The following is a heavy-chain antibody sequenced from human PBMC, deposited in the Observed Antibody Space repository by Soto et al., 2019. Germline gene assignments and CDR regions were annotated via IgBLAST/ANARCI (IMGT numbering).Heavy chain of an antibody. CDR3: ARELKSGYCSSTSCYGRGYYYYGMDV. D-gene: IGHD2-2*01. J-gene: IGHJ6*02. CDR1: GGSISSSNW. Sequence: QVQLQESGPGLVKPSGTLSLTCAVSGGSISSSNWWSWVRQPPGKGLEWIGEIYHSGSTNYNPSLQSRVTISVDKSKNQFSLKLSSVTAADTAVYYCARELKSGYCSSTSCYGRGYYYYGMDVWGQGTTVTVSS. V-gene: IGHV4-4*02. CDR2: IYHSGST.